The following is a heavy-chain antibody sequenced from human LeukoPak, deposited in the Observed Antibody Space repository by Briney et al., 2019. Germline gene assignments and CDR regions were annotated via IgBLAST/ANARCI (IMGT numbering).Heavy chain of an antibody. J-gene: IGHJ4*02. V-gene: IGHV1-2*02. D-gene: IGHD6-13*01. CDR1: GYTFTGYY. Sequence: ASVKVSCKASGYTFTGYYMHWVRQAPGQGLEWMGWIKLNSGGTNYAQKFQGRVTMTRDTSISTAYMELSRLRSDDTAVYYCARGSSSWSLGLDYWGQGNLVTVSS. CDR2: IKLNSGGT. CDR3: ARGSSSWSLGLDY.